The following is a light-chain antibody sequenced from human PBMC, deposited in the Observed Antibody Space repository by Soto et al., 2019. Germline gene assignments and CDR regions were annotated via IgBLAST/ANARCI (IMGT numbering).Light chain of an antibody. V-gene: IGKV1-5*01. CDR1: QSISSW. Sequence: DIQMTQSPSTLSASVGDRVTITCRASQSISSWLAWYQQKPGKAPKLLIYDASSLESGVPSRFSGSGSATEFTLTISSLQPDDFATYYCQQYNNYWTFDQGTRVEI. CDR2: DAS. CDR3: QQYNNYWT. J-gene: IGKJ1*01.